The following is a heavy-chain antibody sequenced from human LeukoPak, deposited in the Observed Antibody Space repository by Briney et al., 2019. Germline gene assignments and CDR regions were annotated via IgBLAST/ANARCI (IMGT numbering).Heavy chain of an antibody. CDR2: INSDGRST. Sequence: GGSLRLSCAASGFTFSSYWMHWVRQDPGKGLVWVSRINSDGRSTSYADSVKGRFTISRDNAKNTLYLQMNSLRVEDTAVYYCRTFRWGDPFDSWGQGTLVTVSS. D-gene: IGHD2/OR15-2a*01. CDR1: GFTFSSYW. CDR3: RTFRWGDPFDS. V-gene: IGHV3-74*01. J-gene: IGHJ4*02.